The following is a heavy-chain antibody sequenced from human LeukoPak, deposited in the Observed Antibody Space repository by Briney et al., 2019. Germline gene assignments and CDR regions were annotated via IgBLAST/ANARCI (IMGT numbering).Heavy chain of an antibody. CDR1: GFTFSNAW. J-gene: IGHJ4*02. Sequence: GGSLRLSCAASGFTFSNAWMSWVRQAPGKGLEWVGRIKSKTDGGTTDYAAPVKGRFTISRDDPKNTLYLQMNSLKTEDTAVYYCTTETLLWFGELGYWGQGTLVTVSS. D-gene: IGHD3-10*01. CDR3: TTETLLWFGELGY. CDR2: IKSKTDGGTT. V-gene: IGHV3-15*01.